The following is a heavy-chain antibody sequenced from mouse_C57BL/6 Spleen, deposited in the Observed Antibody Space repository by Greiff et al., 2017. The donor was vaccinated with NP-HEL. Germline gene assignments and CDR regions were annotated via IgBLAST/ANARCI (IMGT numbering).Heavy chain of an antibody. J-gene: IGHJ4*01. CDR3: ARWIFITRKNAMDY. V-gene: IGHV1-50*01. Sequence: QVQLQQSGAELVKPGASVKLSCKASGYTFTSYWMQWVKQRPGQGLEWIGEIDPSDSYTNYNQKFKGKATLTVDTSSSTAYMQLSSLTSEDSAVYYCARWIFITRKNAMDYWGQGTSVTVSS. CDR1: GYTFTSYW. CDR2: IDPSDSYT. D-gene: IGHD1-1*01.